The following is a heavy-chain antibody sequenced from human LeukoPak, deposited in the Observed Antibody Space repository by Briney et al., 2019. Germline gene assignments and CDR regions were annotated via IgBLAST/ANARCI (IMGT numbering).Heavy chain of an antibody. J-gene: IGHJ6*03. V-gene: IGHV1-8*03. CDR1: GYTFTSYD. CDR2: MNPNSGNT. Sequence: ASVKVSCKASGYTFTSYDINWVRQAPGQGLEWMGQMNPNSGNTGYAQKFQGRVTITRNTSISTAYMELSSLRSEDTAVYYCARGPHRVLYYYYYMDVWGKGTTVTVSS. D-gene: IGHD6-6*01. CDR3: ARGPHRVLYYYYYMDV.